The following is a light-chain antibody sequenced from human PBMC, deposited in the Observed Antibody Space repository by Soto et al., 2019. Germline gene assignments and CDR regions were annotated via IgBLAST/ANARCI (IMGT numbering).Light chain of an antibody. Sequence: QSALTQPASVSGSPGQSITISCTGTSSDVGNYKYVSWYQQHPGKAPKLIIYEVSNRPSGVSDRFSGSKSGNTASLTISGLQAEDETDYYCLSYTISGTYVFGTGTKVTVL. CDR3: LSYTISGTYV. CDR1: SSDVGNYKY. V-gene: IGLV2-14*01. CDR2: EVS. J-gene: IGLJ1*01.